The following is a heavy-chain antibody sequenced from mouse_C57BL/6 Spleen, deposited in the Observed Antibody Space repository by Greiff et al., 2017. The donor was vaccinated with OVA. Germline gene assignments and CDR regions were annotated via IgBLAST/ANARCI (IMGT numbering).Heavy chain of an antibody. D-gene: IGHD1-1*01. J-gene: IGHJ4*01. V-gene: IGHV1-59*01. CDR1: GYTFTSYW. CDR2: IDPSDSYT. Sequence: VQLQQPGAELVRPGTSVKLSCKASGYTFTSYWMHWVKQRPGQGLEWIGVIDPSDSYTNYNQKFKGKATLTVDTSSSTAYMQLSSLTSEDSAVYYCARGGYGSTFYYAMDYWGQGTSVTVSS. CDR3: ARGGYGSTFYYAMDY.